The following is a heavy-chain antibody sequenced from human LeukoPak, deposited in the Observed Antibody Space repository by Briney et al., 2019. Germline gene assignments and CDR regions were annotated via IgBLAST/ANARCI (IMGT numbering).Heavy chain of an antibody. J-gene: IGHJ2*01. CDR1: GGSISSSSYY. V-gene: IGHV4-39*01. Sequence: SETLSLTCTVSGGSISSSSYYWGWIRQPPGKGLEWIGSICYSGSTYYNPSLKSRVTISVDTSKNQFSLKLSSVTAADTAVYYCARQYIDILTGYYRGELYWFFDLWGRGTLVTVSS. CDR3: ARQYIDILTGYYRGELYWFFDL. CDR2: ICYSGST. D-gene: IGHD3-9*01.